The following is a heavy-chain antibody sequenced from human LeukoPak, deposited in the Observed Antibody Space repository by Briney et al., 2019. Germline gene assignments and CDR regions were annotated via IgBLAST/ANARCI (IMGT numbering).Heavy chain of an antibody. Sequence: GGSLRLSCAASGFTFSSYSMNWVRQAPGKGLEWVSSISSSSSYIYYADSVKGRFTISRDNAKNLLYLQMNSLRAEDTAVYYCASTLPPYYGMDVWGQGTTVTVSS. V-gene: IGHV3-21*01. J-gene: IGHJ6*02. CDR2: ISSSSSYI. CDR3: ASTLPPYYGMDV. CDR1: GFTFSSYS.